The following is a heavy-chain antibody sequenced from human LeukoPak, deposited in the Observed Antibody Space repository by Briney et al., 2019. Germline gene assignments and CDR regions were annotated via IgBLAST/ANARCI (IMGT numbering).Heavy chain of an antibody. Sequence: SQTLSLXCTVSGGSISSGSYYWSWIRQPAGKGLEWVGRISTSDSTNYNPSLKSRVTMSVDTSKNQFSLKLTSVTAADTAVYYCARDLEGIDSRGWYSYYYMDVWGKGTTVTVSS. V-gene: IGHV4-61*02. D-gene: IGHD6-25*01. J-gene: IGHJ6*03. CDR1: GGSISSGSYY. CDR3: ARDLEGIDSRGWYSYYYMDV. CDR2: ISTSDST.